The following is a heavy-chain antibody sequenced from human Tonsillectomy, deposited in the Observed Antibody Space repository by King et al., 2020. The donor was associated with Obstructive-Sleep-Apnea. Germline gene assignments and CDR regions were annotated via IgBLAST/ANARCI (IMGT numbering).Heavy chain of an antibody. V-gene: IGHV3-30*18. CDR3: AKDQSEVVHPRAMDY. D-gene: IGHD2-2*01. CDR1: GFTFSTYG. Sequence: VQLVESGGGVVQPGRSLRLSCAASGFTFSTYGMHWVRQAPGKGREWGAVISYHGSNKYYADPVKGRLTISRDNSKNTRYLQMNSLRADDTAVYYCAKDQSEVVHPRAMDYWGQGTLVTVSS. J-gene: IGHJ4*02. CDR2: ISYHGSNK.